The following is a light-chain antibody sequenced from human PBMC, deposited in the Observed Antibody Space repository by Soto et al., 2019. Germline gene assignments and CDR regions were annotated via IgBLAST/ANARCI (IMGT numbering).Light chain of an antibody. CDR2: EVF. Sequence: QSALTQPASVSGSPGQAITISCTGTSSDVGGYDSVSWYQQFPGKAPKLIIYEVFNRPSGVSNRFSGSKSDNTASLTISGLQAEDEAEYYCPSYRSGSTPVVFGGGTQLTVL. CDR3: PSYRSGSTPVV. J-gene: IGLJ2*01. V-gene: IGLV2-14*01. CDR1: SSDVGGYDS.